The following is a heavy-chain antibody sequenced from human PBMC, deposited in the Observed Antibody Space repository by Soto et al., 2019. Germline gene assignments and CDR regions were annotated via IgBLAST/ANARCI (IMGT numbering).Heavy chain of an antibody. D-gene: IGHD6-19*01. Sequence: PSETLSLTCTVSGGSISSYYWSWIRQPPGKGLEWIGYIYYSGSTNYNPSLKSRVTISVDTSKNQFSLKLSSVTAADTAVYYCARVSTVAGHDAFDIWGQGTMVTVSS. CDR2: IYYSGST. V-gene: IGHV4-59*01. J-gene: IGHJ3*02. CDR3: ARVSTVAGHDAFDI. CDR1: GGSISSYY.